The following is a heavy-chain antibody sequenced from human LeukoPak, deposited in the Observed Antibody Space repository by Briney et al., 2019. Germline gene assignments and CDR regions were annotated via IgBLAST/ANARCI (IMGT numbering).Heavy chain of an antibody. Sequence: SETLSLTCTVSGDSISSYYWSWIRQPPGGGLEWVGYIYHSGSTNYNPSLKSRVTISLDTSKNQFSLRLGSVTAADTAVYYCARDGSRYSYGFNWFDPWGQGTLVTVSS. CDR1: GDSISSYY. D-gene: IGHD5-18*01. V-gene: IGHV4-59*01. CDR3: ARDGSRYSYGFNWFDP. CDR2: IYHSGST. J-gene: IGHJ5*02.